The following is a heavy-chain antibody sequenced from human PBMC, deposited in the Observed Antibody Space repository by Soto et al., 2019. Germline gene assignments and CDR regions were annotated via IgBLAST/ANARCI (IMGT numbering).Heavy chain of an antibody. CDR2: ISYDGSNK. CDR3: ARGVTPRSFFDL. CDR1: GFTFSSYA. J-gene: IGHJ2*01. Sequence: QVQRVESGGGVVQPGRSLRLSCAASGFTFSSYAMHWVRQAPGKGLEWVAVISYDGSNKYYADSVKGRFTISRDNSKNTLYLQMNSLRAEDTAVYYCARGVTPRSFFDLWGRGTLVTVSS. V-gene: IGHV3-30-3*01. D-gene: IGHD2-15*01.